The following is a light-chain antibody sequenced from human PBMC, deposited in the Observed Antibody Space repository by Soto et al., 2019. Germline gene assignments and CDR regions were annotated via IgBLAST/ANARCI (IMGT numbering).Light chain of an antibody. V-gene: IGLV1-40*01. CDR3: QSYDSSLSVV. CDR1: SFNIGAGYD. Sequence: QSVLTQPPSVSGAPGQRVTISCTGSSFNIGAGYDVHWYQQLPGTAPKLLIYGNSNRPSGVPDRFSGSKSGTSASLAITGLQAEDEADYYCQSYDSSLSVVFGTGTKLTVL. J-gene: IGLJ1*01. CDR2: GNS.